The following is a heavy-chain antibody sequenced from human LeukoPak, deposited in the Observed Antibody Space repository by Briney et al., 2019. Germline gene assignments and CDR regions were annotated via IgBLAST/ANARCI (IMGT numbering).Heavy chain of an antibody. D-gene: IGHD6-6*01. J-gene: IGHJ6*03. CDR2: IIPIFGTA. Sequence: SVKVSCKASGGTFSSYAISWVRQAPGQGLEWMGGIIPIFGTANYAQKFQGRVTITADESTSTAYMELSSLRSEDTAVYYCARDGASIAARRGSCYYYYYMDVWGKGTTVTVSS. V-gene: IGHV1-69*01. CDR1: GGTFSSYA. CDR3: ARDGASIAARRGSCYYYYYMDV.